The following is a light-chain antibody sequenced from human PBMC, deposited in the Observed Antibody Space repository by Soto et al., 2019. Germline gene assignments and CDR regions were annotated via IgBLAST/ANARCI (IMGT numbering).Light chain of an antibody. CDR3: QQYNLYSM. CDR2: KAS. CDR1: QRSSNW. V-gene: IGKV1-5*03. J-gene: IGKJ1*01. Sequence: DIPMTQTPSTLSASVGDRVTITCRASQRSSNWLAWYQQKPGKAPKLLISKASSLESGVPSRFSGSGSGSEFTLTITSLQPDDSATYYCQQYNLYSMFGQGTKVEIK.